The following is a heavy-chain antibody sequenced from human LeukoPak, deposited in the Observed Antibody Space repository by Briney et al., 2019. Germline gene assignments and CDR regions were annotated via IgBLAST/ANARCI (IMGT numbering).Heavy chain of an antibody. Sequence: GGSLRLSCEVSGLTFSSYSMTWVRQAPGKGLEWVSGISASGGETWYPDSVKGRFTISRDNSKNTLFLQMNSLRVEDTAIYYCAKDAAGPEYWGQGTLVTVSS. CDR2: ISASGGET. CDR1: GLTFSSYS. V-gene: IGHV3-23*01. D-gene: IGHD6-13*01. J-gene: IGHJ4*02. CDR3: AKDAAGPEY.